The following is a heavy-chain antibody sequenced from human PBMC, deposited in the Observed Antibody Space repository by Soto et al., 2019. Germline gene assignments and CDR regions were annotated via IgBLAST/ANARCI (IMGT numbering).Heavy chain of an antibody. V-gene: IGHV4-4*02. D-gene: IGHD3-10*01. CDR1: SVSISSGNW. CDR2: IVHTGDT. CDR3: AAHSGITYGPLVS. J-gene: IGHJ5*02. Sequence: QVQLQESGPGLVKPSGTLSLTCAVSSVSISSGNWWSWVRQPPGRGLEWIAEIVHTGDTKYDTSLRSEMTIFLHNSKYQCPLRPSSVTAAGTSVYYCAAHSGITYGPLVSWGQGSLVTVSS.